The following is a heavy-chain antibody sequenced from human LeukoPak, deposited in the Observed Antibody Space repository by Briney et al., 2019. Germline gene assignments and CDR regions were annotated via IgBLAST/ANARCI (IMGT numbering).Heavy chain of an antibody. CDR3: ARASITYYYYYYMGV. CDR1: GDSISSYY. D-gene: IGHD1-14*01. V-gene: IGHV4-59*01. J-gene: IGHJ6*03. CDR2: IYYSGST. Sequence: SETLSLTCTVSGDSISSYYWSWIRQPPGKGLEWIGNIYYSGSTNYNPSLKSRVTISVDTSKNQFSLKLSSVTAADTAVYYCARASITYYYYYYMGVWGKGTTVTVSS.